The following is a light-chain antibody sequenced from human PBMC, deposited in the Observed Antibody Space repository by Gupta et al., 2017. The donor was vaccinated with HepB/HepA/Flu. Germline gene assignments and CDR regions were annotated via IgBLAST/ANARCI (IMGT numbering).Light chain of an antibody. CDR3: QQYGSSLT. CDR2: DAS. CDR1: QSVSSY. J-gene: IGKJ5*01. V-gene: IGKV3-20*01. Sequence: IVFTQSPGTLSLSPGERATLSCWASQSVSSYLAWYQQKPGQPPRLLIYDASSRATGIPDRFRGGGSGXDFTLSXSSREPEDCAVYYRQQYGSSLTFGXGTRLEIK.